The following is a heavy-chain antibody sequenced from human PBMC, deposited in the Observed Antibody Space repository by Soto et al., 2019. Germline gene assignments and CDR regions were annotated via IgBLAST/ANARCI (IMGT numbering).Heavy chain of an antibody. CDR3: AKDLGSPTVVTPELEFDY. Sequence: LRLSCAASGFTFSSYAMTWVRQAPWKGLEWVSAIGSGGSTYYADSVKGRFTISRDNSRNTLYLQMNSLRADDTAVYYCAKDLGSPTVVTPELEFDYWGQGTLVTVSS. D-gene: IGHD4-17*01. J-gene: IGHJ4*02. V-gene: IGHV3-23*01. CDR2: IGSGGST. CDR1: GFTFSSYA.